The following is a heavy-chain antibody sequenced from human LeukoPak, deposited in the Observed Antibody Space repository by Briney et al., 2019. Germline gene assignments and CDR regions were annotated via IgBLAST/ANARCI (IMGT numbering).Heavy chain of an antibody. V-gene: IGHV3-30*18. Sequence: GGSLRLSCTASGFTFSSYGMHWVRQAPGKGLEWVAVISYDGSNKYYADSVKGRFTISRDNSKNTLYLQMNSLRAEDTAVYYCAKDLYLIFDYWGQGTLVTVSS. CDR3: AKDLYLIFDY. CDR2: ISYDGSNK. D-gene: IGHD2-2*02. CDR1: GFTFSSYG. J-gene: IGHJ4*02.